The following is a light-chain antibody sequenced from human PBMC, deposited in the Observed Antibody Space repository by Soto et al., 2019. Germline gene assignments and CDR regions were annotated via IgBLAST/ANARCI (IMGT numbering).Light chain of an antibody. V-gene: IGKV3-20*01. CDR3: QLYGRSRRAT. J-gene: IGKJ5*01. Sequence: EMVLTQSPSPLSWSPGDLAALSCRAIQTITNDYLAWYQQRPGQAPRLLIYGASSRATGIPDRFSGSGSGTDFTLTISRLEPEDFAVYYCQLYGRSRRATFGQGTRLEIK. CDR1: QTITNDY. CDR2: GAS.